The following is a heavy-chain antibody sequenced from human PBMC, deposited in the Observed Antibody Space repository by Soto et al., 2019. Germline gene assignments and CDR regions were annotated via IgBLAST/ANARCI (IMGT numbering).Heavy chain of an antibody. V-gene: IGHV1-69*13. CDR1: GGTFSSYA. D-gene: IGHD3-22*01. CDR2: IIPIFGTA. CDR3: ARDEMSSGYYSPRPPYYYGMDV. J-gene: IGHJ6*02. Sequence: GASVKVSCKASGGTFSSYAISWVRQAPGQGLEWMGGIIPIFGTANYAQKFQGRVTITADESTSTAYMELSSLRSEDTAVYYCARDEMSSGYYSPRPPYYYGMDVWGQGTTGTVSS.